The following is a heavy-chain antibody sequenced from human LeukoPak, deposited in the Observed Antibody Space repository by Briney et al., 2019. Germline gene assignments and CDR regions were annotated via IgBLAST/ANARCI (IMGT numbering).Heavy chain of an antibody. D-gene: IGHD6-13*01. CDR3: AKSRSGSSNWALRIFDN. Sequence: PGGSLRLSCAASGFTFDDYAMHWVRQAPGKGLEWVSSISPAGGTTYYADSVKGRFTISRDNSKNTLYVQMSSLRVEDTAVYYCAKSRSGSSNWALRIFDNWGQGTLVSVSS. J-gene: IGHJ4*02. CDR1: GFTFDDYA. V-gene: IGHV3-23*01. CDR2: ISPAGGTT.